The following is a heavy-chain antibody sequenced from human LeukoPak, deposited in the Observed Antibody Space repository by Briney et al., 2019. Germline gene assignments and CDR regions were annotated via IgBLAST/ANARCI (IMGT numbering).Heavy chain of an antibody. D-gene: IGHD2-2*01. V-gene: IGHV3-48*03. Sequence: GGSLRLSCAASGFTFSSYEMNWVRQAPGRGLEWVSYISSSGSIRYYADSVKGRFTISRDNAKNSLYLQINSLRAEDTAVYYCTRETDSTLFDYWGQGTLVTVSS. J-gene: IGHJ4*02. CDR1: GFTFSSYE. CDR2: ISSSGSIR. CDR3: TRETDSTLFDY.